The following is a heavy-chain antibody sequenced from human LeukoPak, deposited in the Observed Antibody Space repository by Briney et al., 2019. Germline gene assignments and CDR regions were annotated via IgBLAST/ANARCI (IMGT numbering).Heavy chain of an antibody. D-gene: IGHD1-26*01. V-gene: IGHV3-30*02. Sequence: GGSLRLSCAASGFTFSNYGMHWVRQAPGKGLEWVAFIRNDDGSNKYYADSVKGRFTIPRDNSKNTVHLQMNSLRVEDTAVYYRGKDGAQYFQTLGQGTLVTVSA. CDR2: IRNDDGSNK. CDR3: GKDGAQYFQT. CDR1: GFTFSNYG. J-gene: IGHJ1*01.